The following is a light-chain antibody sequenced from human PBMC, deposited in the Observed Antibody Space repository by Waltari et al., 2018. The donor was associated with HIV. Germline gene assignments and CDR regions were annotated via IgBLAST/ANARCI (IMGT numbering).Light chain of an antibody. Sequence: DIQMTQYPSSLSASVGDRVTITCQASQAITNYLNWYQHKPGKAPTLLIYDASNLEIGVPSRFSGSGSGTDFTFTISSLQPEDIATYYCQQYDNLPYTFGQGTKLEI. CDR2: DAS. CDR1: QAITNY. J-gene: IGKJ2*01. CDR3: QQYDNLPYT. V-gene: IGKV1-33*01.